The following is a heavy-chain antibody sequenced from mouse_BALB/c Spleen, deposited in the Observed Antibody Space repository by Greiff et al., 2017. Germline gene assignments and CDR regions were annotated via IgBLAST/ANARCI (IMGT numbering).Heavy chain of an antibody. D-gene: IGHD1-2*01. Sequence: EVKLVESGGGLVQPGGSLKLSCAASGFTFSSYGMSWVRQTPDKRLELVATINSNGGSTYYPDSVKGRFTISRDNAKNTLYLQMSSLKSEDTAMYYCAREGGGYVYAMDYWGQGTSVTVSS. V-gene: IGHV5-6-3*01. J-gene: IGHJ4*01. CDR3: AREGGGYVYAMDY. CDR2: INSNGGST. CDR1: GFTFSSYG.